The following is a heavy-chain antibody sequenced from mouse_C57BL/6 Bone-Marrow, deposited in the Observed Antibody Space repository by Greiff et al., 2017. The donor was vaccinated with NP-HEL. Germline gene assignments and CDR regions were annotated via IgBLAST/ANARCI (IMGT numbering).Heavy chain of an antibody. V-gene: IGHV1-54*01. CDR2: INPGSGGT. CDR1: GYAFTNYL. CDR3: ARERWLLPYYYAMDY. Sequence: LVESGAELVRPGTSVKVSCKASGYAFTNYLIEWVKQRPGQGLEWIGVINPGSGGTNYNEKFKGKATLTADKSSSTAYMQLSSLTSEDSAVYFCARERWLLPYYYAMDYWGQGTSVTVSS. D-gene: IGHD2-3*01. J-gene: IGHJ4*01.